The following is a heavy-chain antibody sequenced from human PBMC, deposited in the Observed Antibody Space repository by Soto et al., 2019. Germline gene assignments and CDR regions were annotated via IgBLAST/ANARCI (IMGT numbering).Heavy chain of an antibody. CDR2: ISGSGGST. Sequence: EVQLVESGGGLVKPGGSLRLSCAASGFTFSSYSMNWVRQAPGKGLEWVSAISGSGGSTYYADSVKGRFTISRDNSKNTLYLQMNSLRAEDTAVYYCAKEEAAAGIISYYFDYWGQGTLVTVSS. CDR1: GFTFSSYS. V-gene: IGHV3-23*04. J-gene: IGHJ4*02. D-gene: IGHD6-13*01. CDR3: AKEEAAAGIISYYFDY.